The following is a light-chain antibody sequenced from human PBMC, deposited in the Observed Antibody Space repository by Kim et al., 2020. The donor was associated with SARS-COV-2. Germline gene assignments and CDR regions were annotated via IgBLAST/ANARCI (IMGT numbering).Light chain of an antibody. J-gene: IGLJ3*02. V-gene: IGLV3-21*04. CDR3: QVWDSSSDHPV. CDR1: NIRSKS. CDR2: YDS. Sequence: PGKAAKITCGGNNIRSKSVHWYQQKPGQAPVLVIYYDSDRPSGIAERFSGSDSENTATLTISRVEAGDEADYYCQVWDSSSDHPVFGGGTQLTVL.